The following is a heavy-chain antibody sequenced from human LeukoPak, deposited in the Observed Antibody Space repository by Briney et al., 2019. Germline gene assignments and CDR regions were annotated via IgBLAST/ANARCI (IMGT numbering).Heavy chain of an antibody. V-gene: IGHV3-21*01. CDR2: ISSSSSYI. Sequence: GGSLRLSCAASGFTFSSYSMNWVRQAPGKGLEWVSSISSSSSYIYYADSVKGRFTISRDNAKNSLYLQMNSLRAEDTAVYYCARDWTTYYDFWSGYYVDYWGQGTLVTVSS. CDR1: GFTFSSYS. CDR3: ARDWTTYYDFWSGYYVDY. D-gene: IGHD3-3*01. J-gene: IGHJ4*02.